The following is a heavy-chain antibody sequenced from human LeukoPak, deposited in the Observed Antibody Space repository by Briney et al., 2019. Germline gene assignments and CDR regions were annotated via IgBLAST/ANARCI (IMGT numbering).Heavy chain of an antibody. CDR3: ARGPREGNYDFWFSTFGPNWFDP. V-gene: IGHV3-48*01. Sequence: GGSLRLSRAASGFTFSSYSMNWVRQAPGKELEWVSYISSSSSTIYYADSVKGRFTISRDNAKNSLYLQMNSLRAEDTAVYYCARGPREGNYDFWFSTFGPNWFDPWGQGTLVTVSS. J-gene: IGHJ5*02. CDR2: ISSSSSTI. D-gene: IGHD3-3*01. CDR1: GFTFSSYS.